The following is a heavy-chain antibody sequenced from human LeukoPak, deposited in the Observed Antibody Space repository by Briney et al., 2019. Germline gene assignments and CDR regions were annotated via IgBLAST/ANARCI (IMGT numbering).Heavy chain of an antibody. D-gene: IGHD4-17*01. J-gene: IGHJ4*02. CDR2: INHSGYT. CDR3: TRMTTGHDY. V-gene: IGHV4-34*01. Sequence: SETLSLTCAVSGVSFDDYYWSWVRQTPGKGLEWIGEINHSGYTNDSPSLKSRVTLSIDTSRKQFSLNLRSVTVADAGIYYCTRMTTGHDYRGQGTLVTVSS. CDR1: GVSFDDYY.